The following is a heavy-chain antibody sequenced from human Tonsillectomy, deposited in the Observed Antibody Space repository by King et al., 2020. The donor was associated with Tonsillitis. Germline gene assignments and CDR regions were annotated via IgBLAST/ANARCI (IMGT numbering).Heavy chain of an antibody. D-gene: IGHD3-22*01. J-gene: IGHJ4*02. Sequence: VQLVESGGGVVQPGGSLRLSCAASGFTFSSYGMHWVRQAPGKGLEWVAFIRYDGSNKYYADSVKGRFTISRDNSKNTLYLQMNSLRAEDTAVYYCAKGEWLLLSGYIDYWGQGTLVTVSS. CDR1: GFTFSSYG. CDR3: AKGEWLLLSGYIDY. CDR2: IRYDGSNK. V-gene: IGHV3-30*02.